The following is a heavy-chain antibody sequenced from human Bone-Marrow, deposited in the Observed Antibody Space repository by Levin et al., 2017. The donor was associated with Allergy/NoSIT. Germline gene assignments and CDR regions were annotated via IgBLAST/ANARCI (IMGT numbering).Heavy chain of an antibody. CDR3: AQERAYCSGNNCHGMDV. V-gene: IGHV1-2*06. CDR1: GNTFIGYY. D-gene: IGHD2-2*01. CDR2: INPKSGST. J-gene: IGHJ6*02. Sequence: PGGSLRLSCKGSGNTFIGYYIYWVRQAPGQGPEWMGRINPKSGSTAYEQKFQGRVTMTRDTSITTAYMELISLTSDDTAIYYCAQERAYCSGNNCHGMDVWGQGTTVTVSS.